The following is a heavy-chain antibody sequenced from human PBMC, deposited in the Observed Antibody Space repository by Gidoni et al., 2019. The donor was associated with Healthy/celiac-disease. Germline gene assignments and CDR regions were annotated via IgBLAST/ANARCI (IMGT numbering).Heavy chain of an antibody. CDR1: GYTFTSYY. V-gene: IGHV1-2*02. J-gene: IGHJ4*02. D-gene: IGHD2-15*01. CDR3: ARDFRYCSGGSCYNLDY. CDR2: INPNSGGT. Sequence: QVQLVQFGAEVKKPGASVKVSCKASGYTFTSYYMHWVRQAPGQGLEWMGWINPNSGGTNYAQKFQGRVTMTRDTFISTAYMELSRLRSDDTAVYYCARDFRYCSGGSCYNLDYWGQGTLVTVSS.